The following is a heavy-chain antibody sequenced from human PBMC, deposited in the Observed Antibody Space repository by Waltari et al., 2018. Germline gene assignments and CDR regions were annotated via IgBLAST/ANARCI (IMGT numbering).Heavy chain of an antibody. J-gene: IGHJ4*02. D-gene: IGHD2-2*01. V-gene: IGHV1-69*14. CDR3: ALTYCSSTSCLYYFDY. CDR2: NIPIFGTA. Sequence: QVQLVQSGAEVKKPGSSVKVSCKASGGTFSSYAISWVRQAPGQGLEWMGGNIPIFGTANYAQKFQGRVTITADKSTSTAYMELSSLRSEDTAVYYCALTYCSSTSCLYYFDYWGQGTLVTVSS. CDR1: GGTFSSYA.